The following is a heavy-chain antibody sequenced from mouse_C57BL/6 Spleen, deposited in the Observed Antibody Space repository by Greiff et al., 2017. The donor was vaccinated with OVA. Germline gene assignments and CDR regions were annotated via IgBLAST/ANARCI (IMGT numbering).Heavy chain of an antibody. CDR1: GYAFSSSW. D-gene: IGHD3-2*02. J-gene: IGHJ2*01. Sequence: QVQLQQSGPELVKPGASVQISCKASGYAFSSSWMNWVKQRPGTGLEWIGRIYPGDGDTNYSGKFKGKATLTADKSSSTAYMQLSGLTSEDSAVYFCARIGYSSCYGYFDYWGQGTTLTVSS. CDR3: ARIGYSSCYGYFDY. V-gene: IGHV1-82*01. CDR2: IYPGDGDT.